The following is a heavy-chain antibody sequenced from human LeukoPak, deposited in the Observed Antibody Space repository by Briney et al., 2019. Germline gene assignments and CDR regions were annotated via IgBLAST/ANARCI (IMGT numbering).Heavy chain of an antibody. Sequence: ASVKVSCKASGYTFTGYYMHWVRQAPGQGLEWMGIINPSGGSTSYAQKFQGRVTMTRDMSTSTVYMELSSLRSEDTAVYYCARDLMGAYNWFDPWGQGTLVTVSS. V-gene: IGHV1-46*01. CDR2: INPSGGST. D-gene: IGHD1-26*01. CDR1: GYTFTGYY. CDR3: ARDLMGAYNWFDP. J-gene: IGHJ5*02.